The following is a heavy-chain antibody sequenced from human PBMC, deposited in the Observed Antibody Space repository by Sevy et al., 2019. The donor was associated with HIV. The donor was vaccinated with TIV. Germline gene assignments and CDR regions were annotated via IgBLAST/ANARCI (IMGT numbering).Heavy chain of an antibody. CDR2: ISNDGSDK. V-gene: IGHV3-30*18. CDR1: GFTFSKIG. CDR3: ANSGGRVEGSDWLYYFFRMDV. Sequence: GGSLRLSCVASGFTFSKIGMHWVRQAPGKGLEWVAVISNDGSDKHYADSVKGRFTISRDKTKDTVYLQMNSLRLEDTAVYYWANSGGRVEGSDWLYYFFRMDVWGQGTTVTVSS. D-gene: IGHD3-16*01. J-gene: IGHJ6*02.